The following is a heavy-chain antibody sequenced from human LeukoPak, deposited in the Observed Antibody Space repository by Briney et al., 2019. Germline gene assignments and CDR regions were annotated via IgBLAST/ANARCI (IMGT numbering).Heavy chain of an antibody. Sequence: SETLSLTCTVSGYSISSGYYWGWIRQPPGKGLEWIGSIYHSGSTYYNPSVKSRVAISVDTSKNQFSLQLSSVTAADTAVYYCASRGNSDYWGQGTLVTVSS. J-gene: IGHJ4*02. CDR3: ASRGNSDY. CDR1: GYSISSGYY. V-gene: IGHV4-38-2*02. CDR2: IYHSGST. D-gene: IGHD4-23*01.